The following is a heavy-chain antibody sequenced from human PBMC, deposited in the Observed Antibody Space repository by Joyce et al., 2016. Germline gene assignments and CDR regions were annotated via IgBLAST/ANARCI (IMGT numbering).Heavy chain of an antibody. CDR2: TYFTVST. CDR3: ARGSGRLVAAGRTVYFDC. J-gene: IGHJ4*02. Sequence: QVQLQASGPGLVKPSETLSLTCAVSGLSTNSGHYWGWIRQPPGRGLEWIGSTYFTVSTYYNPSLKSRVTISLYTSKNQLSLALRSVTAADSALYHCARGSGRLVAAGRTVYFDCWGQETLFTVSS. CDR1: GLSTNSGHY. V-gene: IGHV4-38-2*01. D-gene: IGHD6-13*01.